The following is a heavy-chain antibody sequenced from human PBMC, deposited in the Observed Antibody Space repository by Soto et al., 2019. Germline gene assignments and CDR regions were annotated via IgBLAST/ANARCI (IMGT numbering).Heavy chain of an antibody. D-gene: IGHD3-22*01. CDR3: ARGVVQPFEY. V-gene: IGHV3-48*03. CDR1: GFTFSSYE. J-gene: IGHJ4*02. Sequence: GGTLRLSCAASGFTFSSYEMNWVRQAPGKGLEWVSYISSSGSTIYYADSVKGRFTISRDNAKSELYLQMSSLRLEDTAVYYCARGVVQPFEYWGQGALVTVFS. CDR2: ISSSGSTI.